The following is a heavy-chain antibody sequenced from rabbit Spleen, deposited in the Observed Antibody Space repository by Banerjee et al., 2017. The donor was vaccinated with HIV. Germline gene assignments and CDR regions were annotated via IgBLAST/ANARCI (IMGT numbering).Heavy chain of an antibody. Sequence: QEQLVESGGGLVQPEGSLTLTCKASGFDFSSGYDRFWVRQAPGKGLEYIGYITSGGTTYYASWAKGRFTITRSTNLNTVTLQMTSLTAADTATYFCARDGDGGWGAYFNLWGPGTLVTVS. J-gene: IGHJ4*01. CDR1: GFDFSSGYD. CDR2: ITSGGTT. CDR3: ARDGDGGWGAYFNL. V-gene: IGHV1S47*01. D-gene: IGHD4-1*01.